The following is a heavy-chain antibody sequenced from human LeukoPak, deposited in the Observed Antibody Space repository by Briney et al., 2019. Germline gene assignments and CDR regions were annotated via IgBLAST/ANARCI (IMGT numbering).Heavy chain of an antibody. CDR2: IIPLFGTA. CDR1: GDTFSSYA. D-gene: IGHD4/OR15-4a*01. J-gene: IGHJ6*03. CDR3: ARSDYYYYYYMDV. Sequence: SVKVSCKVSGDTFSSYAINWVRQAPGQGLEWMGKIIPLFGTADYAQKLQGRVTNTTDESTITAYMELSSLRSEDTAVYHCARSDYYYYYYMDVWGKGTTVTVSS. V-gene: IGHV1-69*05.